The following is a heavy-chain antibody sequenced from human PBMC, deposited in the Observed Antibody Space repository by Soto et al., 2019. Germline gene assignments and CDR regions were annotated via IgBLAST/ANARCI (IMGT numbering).Heavy chain of an antibody. Sequence: QVQLQQWGAGLLKPSETLSLTCAVYGGSFSGYYWSWIRQPPGKGLEWIGEINHSGSTNYNPSLKSRVTISVDTSKNQFSLKLSSVTAADTAVYYCARGRGAGALFRFDPWGQGTLVTVSS. CDR1: GGSFSGYY. D-gene: IGHD1-26*01. J-gene: IGHJ5*02. CDR2: INHSGST. CDR3: ARGRGAGALFRFDP. V-gene: IGHV4-34*01.